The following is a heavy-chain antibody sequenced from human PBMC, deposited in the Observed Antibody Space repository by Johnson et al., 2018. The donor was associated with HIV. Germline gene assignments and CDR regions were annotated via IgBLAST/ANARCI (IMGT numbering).Heavy chain of an antibody. CDR1: GFTLSSYW. D-gene: IGHD2-2*01. Sequence: MLLVESGGGLVQPGGSLRLSCAASGFTLSSYWMSWVRQAPGKGLEWVANIKQDGSEKYYVDSVKGRFTISRDNAKNSLYLQMNSLRAEDTAMYYCARETRDEAFDIWGQGTLGIASS. CDR2: IKQDGSEK. V-gene: IGHV3-7*05. J-gene: IGHJ3*02. CDR3: ARETRDEAFDI.